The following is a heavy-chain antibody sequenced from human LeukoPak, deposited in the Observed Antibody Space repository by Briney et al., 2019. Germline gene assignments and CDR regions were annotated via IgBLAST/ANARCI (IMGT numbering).Heavy chain of an antibody. J-gene: IGHJ5*02. CDR3: ARDNSVEDTAWWFDH. D-gene: IGHD4-23*01. Sequence: ASVKVSCKASGYTFTSYYMHWVRQPPGQGLEWMGIINPSGGSTSYAQKFQGRVTMTRDMSTSTDYMELSSLRSEDTAVYYCARDNSVEDTAWWFDHWGQGTLVTVSS. V-gene: IGHV1-46*01. CDR1: GYTFTSYY. CDR2: INPSGGST.